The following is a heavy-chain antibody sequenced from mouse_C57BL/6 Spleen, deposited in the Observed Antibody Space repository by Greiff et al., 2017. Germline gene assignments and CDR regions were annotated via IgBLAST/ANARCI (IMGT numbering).Heavy chain of an antibody. CDR1: GFNIKDDY. CDR3: TSLITTVVADFDY. CDR2: IDPENGDT. J-gene: IGHJ2*01. V-gene: IGHV14-4*01. D-gene: IGHD1-1*01. Sequence: VQLKQSGAELVRPGASVKLSCTASGFNIKDDYMHWVKQRPEQGLEWIGWIDPENGDTEYASKFQGKATITADTSSNTAYLQLSSLTSEDTAVYYCTSLITTVVADFDYWGQGTTLTVSS.